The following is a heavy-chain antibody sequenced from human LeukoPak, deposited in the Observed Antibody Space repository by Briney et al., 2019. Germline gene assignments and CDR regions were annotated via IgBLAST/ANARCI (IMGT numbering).Heavy chain of an antibody. CDR2: IIPIFGTA. CDR1: GGTFSSYA. CDR3: ARCLYYGSGSYFRFDY. Sequence: ASVKVSCKASGGTFSSYAISWVRQAPGQGLEWMGGIIPIFGTANYAQKFQGRVTITAGESTSTAYMELSSLRSEDTAVYYCARCLYYGSGSYFRFDYWGQGTLVTVSS. D-gene: IGHD3-10*01. J-gene: IGHJ4*02. V-gene: IGHV1-69*13.